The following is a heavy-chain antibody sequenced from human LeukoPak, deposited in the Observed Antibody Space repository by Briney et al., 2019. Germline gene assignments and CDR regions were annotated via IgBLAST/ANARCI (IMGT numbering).Heavy chain of an antibody. CDR1: GFTFSSYE. CDR3: ARSAGVWFGELSYFDY. D-gene: IGHD3-10*01. CDR2: ISSSGSTI. V-gene: IGHV3-48*03. Sequence: PGGSLRLSCAASGFTFSSYEMNWVRQAPGKGLEWVSYISSSGSTIYYADSVKGRFTISRDNAKNSLYLQMNSLRAEDTAVYYCARSAGVWFGELSYFDYWGQGTLVTVSS. J-gene: IGHJ4*02.